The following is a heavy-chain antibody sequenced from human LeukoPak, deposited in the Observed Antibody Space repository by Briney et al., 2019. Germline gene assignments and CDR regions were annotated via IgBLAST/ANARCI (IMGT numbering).Heavy chain of an antibody. D-gene: IGHD3-10*01. CDR1: GDSISGNSYY. Sequence: PSETLSLTCTVSGDSISGNSYYWGWIRQPPGKGLERIGSIYYTGSTYYNPSLKSRVTISVDTSKNQFSLKLSSVTAADTAVYYCARVDNYYGSGTFDYWGQGTLVTVSS. J-gene: IGHJ4*02. CDR2: IYYTGST. V-gene: IGHV4-39*07. CDR3: ARVDNYYGSGTFDY.